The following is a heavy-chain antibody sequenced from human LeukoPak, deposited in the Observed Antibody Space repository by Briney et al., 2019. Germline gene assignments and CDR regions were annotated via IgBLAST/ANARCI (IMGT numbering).Heavy chain of an antibody. V-gene: IGHV5-51*01. Sequence: GESLKISCQGSGYSFTNYWIGWVRQMPGKGLEWMGIIYPGDSNTKYSPSFQGQVTISADKSISTAYLRWSSLKASDTAMYFCARHTKYSSSSRVFDYWGQGTLVTVPS. CDR3: ARHTKYSSSSRVFDY. CDR1: GYSFTNYW. CDR2: IYPGDSNT. J-gene: IGHJ4*02. D-gene: IGHD6-6*01.